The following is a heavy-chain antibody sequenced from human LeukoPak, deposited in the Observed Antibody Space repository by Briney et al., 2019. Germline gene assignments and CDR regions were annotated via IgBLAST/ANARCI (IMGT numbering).Heavy chain of an antibody. CDR3: ARGDDYGDYNNWFDP. V-gene: IGHV4-39*07. CDR2: INHSGST. D-gene: IGHD4-17*01. J-gene: IGHJ5*02. Sequence: SETLSLTCTVSGVSISSSSYYWSWIRQPPGKGLEWIGEINHSGSTNYNPSLKSRVTISVDTSKNQFSLKLSSVTAADTAVYYCARGDDYGDYNNWFDPWGQGTLVTVSS. CDR1: GVSISSSSYY.